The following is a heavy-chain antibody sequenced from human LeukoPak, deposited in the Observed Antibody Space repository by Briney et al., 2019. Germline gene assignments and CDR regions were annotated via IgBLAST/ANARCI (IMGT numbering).Heavy chain of an antibody. D-gene: IGHD3-22*01. Sequence: SETLSLTCSVSDGSINSYYWNWIRRPPGKGLEWIGYIYYNGNTNYSPSLKSRVTISVDTSKNQFSLKLSSVTAADTAVYYCAGGYYDSSGYYYNYYYGMDVWGQGTTVTVSS. V-gene: IGHV4-59*01. CDR2: IYYNGNT. CDR1: DGSINSYY. CDR3: AGGYYDSSGYYYNYYYGMDV. J-gene: IGHJ6*02.